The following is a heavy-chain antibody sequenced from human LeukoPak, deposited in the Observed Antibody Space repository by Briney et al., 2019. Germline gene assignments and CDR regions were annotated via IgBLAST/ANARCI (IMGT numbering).Heavy chain of an antibody. D-gene: IGHD2/OR15-2a*01. CDR1: GGSILSRDW. CDR2: IFHSGAA. V-gene: IGHV4/OR15-8*01. CDR3: ARKNDFDI. Sequence: PSETPSLTCAVSGGSILSRDWWTWVRQPPGKGLEWLGDIFHSGAANYNQSLSSRLTLSVDKSENQFSLRLTSVTAADAAVYYCARKNDFDIWGQGTVVTVSS. J-gene: IGHJ3*02.